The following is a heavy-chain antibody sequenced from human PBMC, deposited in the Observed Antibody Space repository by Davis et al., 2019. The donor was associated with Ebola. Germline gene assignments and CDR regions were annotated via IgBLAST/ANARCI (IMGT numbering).Heavy chain of an antibody. V-gene: IGHV1-18*04. J-gene: IGHJ3*02. CDR1: GYIFTSYG. Sequence: ASVKVSCKASGYIFTSYGISWVRQAPGQGLEWMGWISAYNGNINYAQKLQGRVTMTTDTSTSTAYMELRSLRAEDTALYYCAKDIWGDGYNVYAFDIWGQGTMVTVSS. CDR3: AKDIWGDGYNVYAFDI. D-gene: IGHD5-24*01. CDR2: ISAYNGNI.